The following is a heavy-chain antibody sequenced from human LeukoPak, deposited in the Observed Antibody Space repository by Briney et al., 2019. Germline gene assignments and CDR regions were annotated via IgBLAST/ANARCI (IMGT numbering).Heavy chain of an antibody. CDR3: AKEGAYSNYFDY. J-gene: IGHJ4*02. CDR2: IYYSGST. V-gene: IGHV4-30-4*01. Sequence: PSETLSLTCTVSGGSISSGDYYWSWIRQPPGKGLEWIGYIYYSGSTYYNPSLKSRVTISVDTSKNQFSLKLSSVTAADTAVYYCAKEGAYSNYFDYWGQGTLVTVSS. D-gene: IGHD4-11*01. CDR1: GGSISSGDYY.